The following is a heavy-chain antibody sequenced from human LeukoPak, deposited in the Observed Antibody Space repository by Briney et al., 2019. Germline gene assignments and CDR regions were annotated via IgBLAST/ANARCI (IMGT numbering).Heavy chain of an antibody. CDR1: GFTFSSYA. D-gene: IGHD4-17*01. CDR2: ISYDGSNK. V-gene: IGHV3-30-3*01. J-gene: IGHJ6*02. CDR3: ARAYYGDYDYGMDV. Sequence: GGSLRLSCAASGFTFSSYAMHWVRQAPGKGLEWVAVISYDGSNKYYADSVKGRFTTSRDNSKNTLYLQMNSLRAEDTAVYYCARAYYGDYDYGMDVWGQGTTVTVSS.